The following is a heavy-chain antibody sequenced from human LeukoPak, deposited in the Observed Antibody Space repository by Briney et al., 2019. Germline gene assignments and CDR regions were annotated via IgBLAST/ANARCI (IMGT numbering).Heavy chain of an antibody. V-gene: IGHV4-61*01. Sequence: SETLSLTCTVSGGSVSSESYHWTWIRQPPGKGLEWIAYIFTGGSSYYNPSLKSRVTISVDASKNQFSLKLNSVTAADTAQYHCARGVGGVREGFDIWGQGTMVTVSS. CDR2: IFTGGSS. CDR3: ARGVGGVREGFDI. D-gene: IGHD3-16*01. CDR1: GGSVSSESYH. J-gene: IGHJ3*02.